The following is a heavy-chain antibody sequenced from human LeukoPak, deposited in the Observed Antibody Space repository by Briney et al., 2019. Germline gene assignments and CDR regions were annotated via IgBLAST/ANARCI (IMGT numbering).Heavy chain of an antibody. D-gene: IGHD3-22*01. CDR1: GGSISSSSYY. J-gene: IGHJ3*02. CDR2: IYYSGST. V-gene: IGHV4-39*07. Sequence: NTSETLSLTCTVSGGSISSSSYYWGRIRQPPGKGLEWIGSIYYSGSTYYNPSLKSRVIISVDTSKNQFSLKLSSVTAADTAVYYCACLTTADAFDIWGQGTMVTVSS. CDR3: ACLTTADAFDI.